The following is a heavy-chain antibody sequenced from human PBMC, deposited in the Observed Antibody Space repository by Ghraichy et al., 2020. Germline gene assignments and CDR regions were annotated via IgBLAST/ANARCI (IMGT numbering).Heavy chain of an antibody. CDR3: ARDDGYCSSTGCYDLDYYCYYGMDV. CDR2: ISSSSSTI. CDR1: GFTFSSYS. Sequence: LSLTCAVSGFTFSSYSMNWVRQAPGKGLEWVSYISSSSSTIYYAASVKGRFTISRNNTKNSLYLQMNSLRDEDTAVYYCARDDGYCSSTGCYDLDYYCYYGMDVWAPGTTVTVS. V-gene: IGHV3-48*02. D-gene: IGHD2-2*01. J-gene: IGHJ6*02.